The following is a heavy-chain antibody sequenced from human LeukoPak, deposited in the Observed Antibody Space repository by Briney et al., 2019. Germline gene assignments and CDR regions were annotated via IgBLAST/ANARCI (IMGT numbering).Heavy chain of an antibody. V-gene: IGHV3-21*01. J-gene: IGHJ4*02. CDR1: GFTFSSYS. Sequence: GGSLRLSCAASGFTFSSYSMNWVRQAPGKGLEWVSSISTSSSYIYYADSVKGRFTISRDNAKNLLYLQMNSLRAEDTAVYYCARDLAGATVAGRWFDYWGQGTLVTVSS. CDR2: ISTSSSYI. CDR3: ARDLAGATVAGRWFDY. D-gene: IGHD6-19*01.